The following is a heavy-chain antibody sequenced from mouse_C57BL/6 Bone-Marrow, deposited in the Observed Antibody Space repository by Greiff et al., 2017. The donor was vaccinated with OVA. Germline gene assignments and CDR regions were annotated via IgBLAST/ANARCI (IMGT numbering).Heavy chain of an antibody. J-gene: IGHJ3*01. CDR3: ARWGFYYGSSYLAY. Sequence: VKLMESGAELVRPGSSVKLSCKASGYTFTSYWMHWVKQRPIQGLEWIGNIDPSDSETHYNQKFKDKATLTVDKSSSTAYMQLSSLTSEDSAVYYCARWGFYYGSSYLAYWGQGTLVTVSA. CDR1: GYTFTSYW. D-gene: IGHD1-1*01. V-gene: IGHV1-52*01. CDR2: IDPSDSET.